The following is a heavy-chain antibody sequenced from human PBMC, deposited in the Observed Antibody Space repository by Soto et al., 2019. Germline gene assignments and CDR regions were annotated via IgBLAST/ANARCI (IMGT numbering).Heavy chain of an antibody. CDR2: IKQDGSEK. J-gene: IGHJ6*03. D-gene: IGHD5-12*01. Sequence: GGSLRLSCAASGFTFRSYWMSWVRQAPGKGLEWVANIKQDGSEKYYVDSVKGRFTISRDNAKNSLYLQMNSLRAEDTAVYYCARESFRATPMSHYYYYYMDVWGKGTTVTVSS. CDR1: GFTFRSYW. V-gene: IGHV3-7*01. CDR3: ARESFRATPMSHYYYYYMDV.